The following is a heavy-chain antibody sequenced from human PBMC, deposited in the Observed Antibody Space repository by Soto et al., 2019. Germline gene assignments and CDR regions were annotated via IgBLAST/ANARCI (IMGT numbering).Heavy chain of an antibody. CDR1: CGSFSSYY. D-gene: IGHD6-6*01. CDR3: ARTSRFDC. J-gene: IGHJ4*02. CDR2: INHSGST. Sequence: PSETLSLTCAVYCGSFSSYYWSWIRQPPGKGLEWIGEINHSGSTNYNPSLKSRVTMSVDTSKNQFSLQLSSLTAADKAVYYCARTSRFDCWGQGTLVTVSS. V-gene: IGHV4-34*01.